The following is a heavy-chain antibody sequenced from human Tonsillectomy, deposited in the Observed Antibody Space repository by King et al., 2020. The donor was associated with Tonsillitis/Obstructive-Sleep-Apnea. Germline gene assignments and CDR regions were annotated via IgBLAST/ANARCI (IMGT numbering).Heavy chain of an antibody. Sequence: VQLQESGPGLVKPSETLSLTCTVSGGPISSYYWSWIRQPPGKGLEWIGYIYYSGSTNYSPSLKSRVTISVNTSKNQFSLKLSSVTAADTAVYYSARHVEMATITGGFDYWGQGTLVTVSS. CDR1: GGPISSYY. V-gene: IGHV4-59*08. CDR3: ARHVEMATITGGFDY. J-gene: IGHJ4*02. CDR2: IYYSGST. D-gene: IGHD5-24*01.